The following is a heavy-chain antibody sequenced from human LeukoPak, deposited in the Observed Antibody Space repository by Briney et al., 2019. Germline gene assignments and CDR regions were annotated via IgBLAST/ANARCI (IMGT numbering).Heavy chain of an antibody. J-gene: IGHJ3*02. CDR3: ARQAYDILTGYNVAFDI. CDR2: IYYSGST. CDR1: GGSISSYY. D-gene: IGHD3-9*01. V-gene: IGHV4-59*01. Sequence: SETLSLTCTVSGGSISSYYWSWIRQPPGKGLEWIGYIYYSGSTNYNPSLKSRVTISVDTSKNQFSLKLSSVTAADTAVYYCARQAYDILTGYNVAFDIWGQGTMVTVSS.